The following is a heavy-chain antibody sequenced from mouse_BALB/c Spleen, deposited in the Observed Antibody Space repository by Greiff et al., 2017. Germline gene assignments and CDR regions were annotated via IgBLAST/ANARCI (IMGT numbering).Heavy chain of an antibody. CDR3: ERGGNGYDGYFDV. CDR1: GFTFSSYA. J-gene: IGHJ1*01. Sequence: EVQGVESGGGSVKPGGSLKLSCAASGFTFSSYAMSWVRQTPEKRLGWVASISSGGSTYYPDSVKGRYTITRDNARNILYLEMSGLRSEETAMYYCERGGNGYDGYFDVWGAGTTVTVSS. D-gene: IGHD2-2*01. V-gene: IGHV5-6-5*01. CDR2: ISSGGST.